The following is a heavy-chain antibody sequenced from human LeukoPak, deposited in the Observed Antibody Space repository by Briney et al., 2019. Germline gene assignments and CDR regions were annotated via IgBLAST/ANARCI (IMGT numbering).Heavy chain of an antibody. V-gene: IGHV1-69*05. D-gene: IGHD3-10*01. CDR1: GGTSSSYA. CDR3: ARDDLPYYGSGRSFDY. CDR2: IIPIFGTA. J-gene: IGHJ4*02. Sequence: SVKVSCKASGGTSSSYAISWVRQAPGQGLEWMGGIIPIFGTANYAQKFQGRVTITTDESTSTAYMELSSLRSEDTAVYYCARDDLPYYGSGRSFDYWGQGTLVTVSS.